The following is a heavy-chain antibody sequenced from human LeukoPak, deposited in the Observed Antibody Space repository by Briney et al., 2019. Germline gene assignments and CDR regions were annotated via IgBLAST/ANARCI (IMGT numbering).Heavy chain of an antibody. CDR3: ARDQGGVGY. Sequence: GGSLRLSCVASGITFSSYRMNWVRQAPGKGLEWVSYISSFSGTINYADSVKGRLTISRDNAKNSLYLKMNSLRAEDTAVYYCARDQGGVGYWGQGTLVTVSS. V-gene: IGHV3-48*01. CDR1: GITFSSYR. CDR2: ISSFSGTI. D-gene: IGHD3-16*01. J-gene: IGHJ4*02.